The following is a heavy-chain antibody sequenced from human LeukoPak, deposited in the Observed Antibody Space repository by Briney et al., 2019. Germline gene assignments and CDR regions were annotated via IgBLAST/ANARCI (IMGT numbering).Heavy chain of an antibody. CDR3: ARALSGALDY. J-gene: IGHJ4*02. Sequence: GGSLRLSCTASGFTFSSYWMHWVRQAPGKGLVWVSRINTDGSSTTYADSVKGRFTISRDNPKNTLFLQMNSLRAEDTAVYYCARALSGALDYWGQGTLVTVSS. CDR1: GFTFSSYW. CDR2: INTDGSST. D-gene: IGHD1-26*01. V-gene: IGHV3-74*01.